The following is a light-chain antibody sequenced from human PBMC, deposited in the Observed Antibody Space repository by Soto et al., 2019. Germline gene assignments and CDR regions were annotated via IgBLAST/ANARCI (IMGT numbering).Light chain of an antibody. Sequence: IVLTQSPVTLALSPGESAVVSCRASQSVSTSLAWYQHKPGQAPRLFIYDASKRAPGIPARFTGSGSGTDFTFTISSLEPEDIAVYYCQVRDVWPSFGQGTKVEIK. V-gene: IGKV3-11*01. CDR1: QSVSTS. CDR3: QVRDVWPS. CDR2: DAS. J-gene: IGKJ1*01.